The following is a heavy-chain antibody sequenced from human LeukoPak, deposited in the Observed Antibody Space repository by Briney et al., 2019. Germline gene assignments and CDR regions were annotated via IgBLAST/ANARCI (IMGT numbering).Heavy chain of an antibody. Sequence: ASVKVSCKASGYTFSIYGITWVRQAPGQGLERMGWISAYTGNSNYAQKFQDRVTMTTDTSTSTAYMELRSLRSDDTAVYYCARDGKARYDFRENDCWGQGTLVTVSS. CDR1: GYTFSIYG. CDR2: ISAYTGNS. V-gene: IGHV1-18*01. J-gene: IGHJ4*02. D-gene: IGHD3-3*01. CDR3: ARDGKARYDFRENDC.